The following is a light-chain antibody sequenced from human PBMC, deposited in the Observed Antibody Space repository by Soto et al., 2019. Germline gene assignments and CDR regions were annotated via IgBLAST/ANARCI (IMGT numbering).Light chain of an antibody. CDR3: AAWDDILNAVV. CDR2: SNN. CDR1: SSNIGSNT. V-gene: IGLV1-44*01. J-gene: IGLJ2*01. Sequence: QLVLTQPPSASGTPGQRVTISCSGSSSNIGSNTVHWYQQLPGTAPKLLIYSNNQRPSGVPDRFSGSKSGTSASLAISGLQSEDEADYYCAAWDDILNAVVFGGGTKVTVL.